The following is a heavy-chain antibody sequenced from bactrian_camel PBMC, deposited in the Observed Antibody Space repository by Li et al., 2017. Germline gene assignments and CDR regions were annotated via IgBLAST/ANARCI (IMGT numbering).Heavy chain of an antibody. V-gene: IGHV3S53*01. Sequence: VQLVESGGGSVQAGGTLTLSCRATGYCMGWFRQAPGKEREGVVTVDSDGTTTYGDSVKGRFTFSRENANKTLYLQMNSLKPEDTAMYYCAARGPYCYTKLSVRDFTYWGQGTQVTVS. CDR1: GYC. J-gene: IGHJ6*01. CDR3: AARGPYCYTKLSVRDFTY. D-gene: IGHD2*01. CDR2: VDSDGTT.